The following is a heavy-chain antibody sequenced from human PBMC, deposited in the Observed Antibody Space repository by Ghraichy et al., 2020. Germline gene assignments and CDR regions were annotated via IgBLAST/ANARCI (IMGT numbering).Heavy chain of an antibody. D-gene: IGHD3-10*01. J-gene: IGHJ6*03. CDR2: IYYSGST. Sequence: SETLSLTCTVSGGSISSSSYYWGWIRQPPGKGLEWIGSIYYSGSTYYNPSLKSRVTISVDTSKNQFSLKLSSVTAADTAVYYCARLTYYYGSTYMDVWGKGTTVTVSS. CDR3: ARLTYYYGSTYMDV. CDR1: GGSISSSSYY. V-gene: IGHV4-39*01.